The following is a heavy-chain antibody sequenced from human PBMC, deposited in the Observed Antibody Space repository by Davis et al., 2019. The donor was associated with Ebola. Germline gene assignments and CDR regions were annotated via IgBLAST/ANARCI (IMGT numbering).Heavy chain of an antibody. CDR2: LGTSADT. CDR3: AKDTPNIWFDV. Sequence: PGGSLRLSCAASGFIFRSYVMSWVRQAPGKGLEWVSTLGTSADTYYADSVKGRFTISRDNSKNTLHLQMNSLRVEDTAIYYCAKDTPNIWFDVWGQGTMVAVSS. D-gene: IGHD2-15*01. V-gene: IGHV3-23*01. CDR1: GFIFRSYV. J-gene: IGHJ3*01.